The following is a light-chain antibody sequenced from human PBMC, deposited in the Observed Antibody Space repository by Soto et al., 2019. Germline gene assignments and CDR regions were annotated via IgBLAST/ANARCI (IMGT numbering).Light chain of an antibody. CDR2: DNN. CDR1: SSNIGNNF. Sequence: QSALTQPPSVSAAPGQKVTISCSGISSNIGNNFVSWYQHLPGTAPKLLIYDNNKRPSGIPHRFSGSKSSTSATLGITGLQTGDEADYYGGTWDSSLSAVVFGGGTKLTVL. J-gene: IGLJ2*01. V-gene: IGLV1-51*01. CDR3: GTWDSSLSAVV.